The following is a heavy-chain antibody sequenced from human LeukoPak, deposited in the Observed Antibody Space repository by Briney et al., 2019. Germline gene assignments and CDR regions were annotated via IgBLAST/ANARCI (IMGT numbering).Heavy chain of an antibody. Sequence: PGGSLRLSCAASGFTFSSYGMHWVRQAPGKGLEWVAFIRHDGSDKYYADSVKGRFTISRDNSKKTLYLQMNSLRAEDTTVYYCATEQYDYYYYMDVWGKGTTVTVSS. CDR2: IRHDGSDK. CDR1: GFTFSSYG. J-gene: IGHJ6*03. CDR3: ATEQYDYYYYMDV. V-gene: IGHV3-30*02.